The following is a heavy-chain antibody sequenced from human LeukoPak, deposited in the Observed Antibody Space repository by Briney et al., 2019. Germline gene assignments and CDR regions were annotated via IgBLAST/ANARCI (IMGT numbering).Heavy chain of an antibody. CDR3: ARDRGTFDY. J-gene: IGHJ4*02. D-gene: IGHD6-25*01. CDR2: IYYSGST. Sequence: PSETLSLTCIVSGDSISSYYWSWIRQPPGKGLEWIGYIYYSGSTNYNPSLKSRVTISVDTSKNQFSLKLSSVTAADTAVYYCARDRGTFDYWGQGTLVTVSS. CDR1: GDSISSYY. V-gene: IGHV4-59*01.